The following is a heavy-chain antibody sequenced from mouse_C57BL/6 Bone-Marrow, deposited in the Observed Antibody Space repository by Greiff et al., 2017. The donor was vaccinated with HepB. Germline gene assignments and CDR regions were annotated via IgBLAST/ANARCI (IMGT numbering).Heavy chain of an antibody. CDR2: IYPRSGNT. CDR3: AAGPFAY. D-gene: IGHD3-3*01. Sequence: QVQLQQPGAELVKPGASVKLSCKASGYTFTSYGISWVKQRTGQGLEWIGEIYPRSGNTYYNEKFKGKATLTADKSSSTAYMELRSLTSEDSAVYFCAAGPFAYWGQGTLVTVSA. V-gene: IGHV1-81*01. J-gene: IGHJ3*01. CDR1: GYTFTSYG.